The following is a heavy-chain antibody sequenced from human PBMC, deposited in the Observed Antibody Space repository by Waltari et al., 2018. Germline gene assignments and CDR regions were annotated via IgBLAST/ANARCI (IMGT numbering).Heavy chain of an antibody. V-gene: IGHV4-38-2*01. J-gene: IGHJ4*02. CDR2: IYHSGST. CDR1: GYSISSGYY. Sequence: QVQLQESGPGLVKPSETLSLTCAVSGYSISSGYYWGWIRQPPGKGLEWIGSIYHSGSTYHHPSLKRRVTISVDTSKNHLSLKLSSVTAADTAVYYCATHERLAQWLGYWGQGTLVTVSS. CDR3: ATHERLAQWLGY. D-gene: IGHD6-19*01.